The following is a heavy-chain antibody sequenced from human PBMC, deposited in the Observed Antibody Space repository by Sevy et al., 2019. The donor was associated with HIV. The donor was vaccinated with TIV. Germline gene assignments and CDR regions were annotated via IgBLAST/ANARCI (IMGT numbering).Heavy chain of an antibody. Sequence: SQTLSLTCAISGDSVSSNSAAWNWIRQSPSRGLEWLGRTYYRSKWYNDYAVSVKSRITINPDTSKNQFSLQLNSVTPEDTAVYYCARDMGGDGYNSSVYYYYYYGMDVWGQGTTVTVSS. CDR2: TYYRSKWYN. J-gene: IGHJ6*02. D-gene: IGHD2-21*01. CDR1: GDSVSSNSAA. CDR3: ARDMGGDGYNSSVYYYYYYGMDV. V-gene: IGHV6-1*01.